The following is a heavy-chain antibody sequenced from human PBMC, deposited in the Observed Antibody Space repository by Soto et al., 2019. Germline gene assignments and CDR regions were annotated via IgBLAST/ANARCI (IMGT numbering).Heavy chain of an antibody. CDR2: ISSNGVGT. Sequence: EVQLAESGGGLAQPGGSLRLSCAASGFTLSGYAMDWVRQAPGKGLEYVSGISSNGVGTYYANSVQGRFTISRDNSKRTVYLQMGSLRPEVMAVYYCARRARPDFYYMDVWGKGTTVTVSS. CDR3: ARRARPDFYYMDV. V-gene: IGHV3-64*01. CDR1: GFTLSGYA. D-gene: IGHD6-6*01. J-gene: IGHJ6*03.